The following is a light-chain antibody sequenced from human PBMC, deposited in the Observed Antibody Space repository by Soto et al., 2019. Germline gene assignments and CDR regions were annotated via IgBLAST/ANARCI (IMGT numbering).Light chain of an antibody. CDR3: QQYYSAPLT. CDR1: QSVLYSSNNKNF. V-gene: IGKV4-1*01. CDR2: WAS. J-gene: IGKJ4*01. Sequence: DIVQTPSPHSLTVSLGESATISCKSSQSVLYSSNNKNFLAWFQQKPGQPPKLLLYWASTREDGVPDRFSGSGSGTDFTLTISSLQAEDVAVYYCQQYYSAPLTFGGGTKVDIK.